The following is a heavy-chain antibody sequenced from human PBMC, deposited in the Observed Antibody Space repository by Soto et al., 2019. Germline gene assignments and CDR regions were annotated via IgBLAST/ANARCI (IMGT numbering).Heavy chain of an antibody. D-gene: IGHD2-2*01. Sequence: EASVKVSCKASGYTFTGYYMHWVRQAPGQGLEWMGWINPNSGGTNYAQKFQGWVTMTRDTSISTAYMELSRLRSDDTAVYYCARGYGSSTSRWHFGCWGQGTRVTVSS. CDR3: ARGYGSSTSRWHFGC. J-gene: IGHJ4*03. CDR1: GYTFTGYY. V-gene: IGHV1-2*04. CDR2: INPNSGGT.